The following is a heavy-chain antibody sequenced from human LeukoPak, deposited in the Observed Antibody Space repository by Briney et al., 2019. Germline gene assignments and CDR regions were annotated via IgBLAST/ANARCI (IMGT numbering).Heavy chain of an antibody. CDR1: GFSFSSYA. D-gene: IGHD3-3*01. J-gene: IGHJ4*02. V-gene: IGHV3-23*01. CDR2: ISGSGGST. Sequence: GGSLRLSCAASGFSFSSYAMSWVHQAPGKGLEGVSAISGSGGSTYYADSVKGRFTISRDNSKNTLYLQMNSLRAEDTAVYYCAKGDFWSGYLDYWGQGTVVTVSS. CDR3: AKGDFWSGYLDY.